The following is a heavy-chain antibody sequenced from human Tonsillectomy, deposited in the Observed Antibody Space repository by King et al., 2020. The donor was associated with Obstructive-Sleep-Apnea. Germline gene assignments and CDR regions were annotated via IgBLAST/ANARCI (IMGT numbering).Heavy chain of an antibody. CDR2: IYSGGST. Sequence: VQLVESGGGLVQPGGSLRLSCAASGFTVSNNYMTWVRQAPGKGLEWVSVIYSGGSTYYADSVKGRFTISRDNSKNTLYLQMNSLRVEDTAVYYCARGNFPTVTTFYYFDYWGKGTLVTVSS. CDR1: GFTVSNNY. CDR3: ARGNFPTVTTFYYFDY. J-gene: IGHJ4*02. D-gene: IGHD4-17*01. V-gene: IGHV3-66*01.